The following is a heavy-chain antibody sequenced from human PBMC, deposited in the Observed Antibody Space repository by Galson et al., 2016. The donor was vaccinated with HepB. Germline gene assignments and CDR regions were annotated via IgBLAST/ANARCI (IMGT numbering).Heavy chain of an antibody. D-gene: IGHD3-10*01. J-gene: IGHJ6*02. CDR3: ARNTMSRGAQKDGTAVYHYNGMDV. CDR1: GFSLSTSAMC. V-gene: IGHV2-70*11. CDR2: IDWDDDK. Sequence: PALVKPTQTLTLTCTFSGFSLSTSAMCVSWIRQPPGKALEWLARIDWDDDKYYSTSLKTRLTISKDTSKNEVVLTMTNMDPVDTATYNCARNTMSRGAQKDGTAVYHYNGMDVWGQGTTVTVSS.